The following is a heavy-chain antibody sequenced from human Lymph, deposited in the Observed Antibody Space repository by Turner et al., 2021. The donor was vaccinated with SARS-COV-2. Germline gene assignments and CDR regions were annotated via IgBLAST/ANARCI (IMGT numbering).Heavy chain of an antibody. Sequence: EVQLVENGGGLIQPGGSLRLSCAASGIIVSRNYMNWVRQAPGKGLEWFSVIYSGGTTYYSDSVKGRFTISRDNSKNTLYLQMNSLRVEDTAVYYCARDLGTYGMDVWGQGTTVTVSS. D-gene: IGHD6-13*01. J-gene: IGHJ6*02. CDR2: IYSGGTT. CDR3: ARDLGTYGMDV. CDR1: GIIVSRNY. V-gene: IGHV3-53*02.